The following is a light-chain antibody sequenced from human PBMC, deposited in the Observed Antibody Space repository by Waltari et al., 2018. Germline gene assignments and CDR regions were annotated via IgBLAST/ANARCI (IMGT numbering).Light chain of an antibody. CDR2: GPF. J-gene: IGKJ2*01. CDR3: QQYNNWPPA. Sequence: DTLMTQSPGTLSVFPGQRVTLSCRAIQSVSSKLAWYQHKPGQAPRLLIPGPFPRAPGIPARFSGSGSGTEFTLTISSIQPEDYAVYYCQQYNNWPPAFGQGTKLEIK. V-gene: IGKV3-15*01. CDR1: QSVSSK.